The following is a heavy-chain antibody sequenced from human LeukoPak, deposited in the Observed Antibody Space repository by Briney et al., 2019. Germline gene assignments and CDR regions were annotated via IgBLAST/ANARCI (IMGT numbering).Heavy chain of an antibody. CDR1: GGSFSGNY. CDR3: ARGYGSGSYYRV. Sequence: SETLSLTCAVYGGSFSGNYWSWIRQPPGKGLEWIGEINRGGDTNYNPSLKSRVTISVDTSENQFSLKLSSVTAADTAVYFCARGYGSGSYYRVWGQGTLVTVSS. J-gene: IGHJ4*02. V-gene: IGHV4-34*01. D-gene: IGHD3-10*01. CDR2: INRGGDT.